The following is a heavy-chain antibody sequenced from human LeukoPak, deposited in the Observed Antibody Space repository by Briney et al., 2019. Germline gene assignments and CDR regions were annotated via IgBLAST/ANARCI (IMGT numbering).Heavy chain of an antibody. CDR1: AFTFVSNW. V-gene: IGHV3-7*05. D-gene: IGHD3-10*01. J-gene: IGHJ4*02. CDR3: ARGDSDYSPDAFDY. CDR2: IKQDGSEK. Sequence: GGSLRLSLAASAFTFVSNWMSGFRQAPGKGLDWVANIKQDGSEKYYVDSVKGRFTISRDNANNSLYLQKNSLRAEATAVYYCARGDSDYSPDAFDYWGQGTLVTVSS.